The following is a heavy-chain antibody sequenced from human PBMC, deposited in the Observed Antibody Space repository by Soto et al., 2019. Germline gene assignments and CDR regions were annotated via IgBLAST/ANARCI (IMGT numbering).Heavy chain of an antibody. V-gene: IGHV3-48*01. CDR3: TTDTTSVLLWFGDNPSGMDV. D-gene: IGHD3-10*01. Sequence: PGGSLRLSCAASGFTFSSYSMNWVRQAPGKGLEWVSYISGSTNTIYYADSVKGRFTISRDNAKNSLYLQMNSLKTEDTAVYYCTTDTTSVLLWFGDNPSGMDVWGQGTTVTVSS. CDR1: GFTFSSYS. CDR2: ISGSTNTI. J-gene: IGHJ6*02.